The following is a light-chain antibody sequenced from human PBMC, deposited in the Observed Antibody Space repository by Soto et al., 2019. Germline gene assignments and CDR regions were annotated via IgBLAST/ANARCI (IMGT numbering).Light chain of an antibody. V-gene: IGKV1-5*03. CDR1: QTISNW. J-gene: IGKJ1*01. CDR3: QQYNFYSRT. CDR2: KAS. Sequence: DIQMTQSPSTLSASVGDTVTITCRASQTISNWLAWYQQKPGKAPKLLIYKASSLQSGVPSRFSGIGSGTECTLTISSLQPDECATYYCQQYNFYSRTFGQGTKVEIK.